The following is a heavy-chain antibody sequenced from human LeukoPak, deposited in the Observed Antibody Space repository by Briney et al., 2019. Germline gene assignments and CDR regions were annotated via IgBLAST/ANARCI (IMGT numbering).Heavy chain of an antibody. CDR1: GFTFSTYW. J-gene: IGHJ4*02. CDR2: INSDGSTT. D-gene: IGHD1-26*01. Sequence: HTGGSLRLSCAASGFTFSTYWMHWVRQAPGKGLVWVSRINSDGSTTAYADSVKGRFTISRDNAKNTLYLQMNSLRAEDTAVYYCARAPQSGGSYYLFDQWGQGTLVTISS. CDR3: ARAPQSGGSYYLFDQ. V-gene: IGHV3-74*01.